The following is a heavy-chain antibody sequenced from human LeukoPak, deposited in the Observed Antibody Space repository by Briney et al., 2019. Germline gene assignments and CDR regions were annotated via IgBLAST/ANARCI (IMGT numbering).Heavy chain of an antibody. CDR1: GFTFSSYA. CDR2: ISSSGGST. J-gene: IGHJ4*02. CDR3: AKDHLYCSGGSCYGDY. V-gene: IGHV3-23*01. Sequence: GGSLRLSCAASGFTFSSYAMSWVRQAPGKGLEWVSAISSSGGSTYYADSVRGRFTISRDNSRNTVYLQMNSLRAEDTAVYYCAKDHLYCSGGSCYGDYRGQGTLVTVSS. D-gene: IGHD2-15*01.